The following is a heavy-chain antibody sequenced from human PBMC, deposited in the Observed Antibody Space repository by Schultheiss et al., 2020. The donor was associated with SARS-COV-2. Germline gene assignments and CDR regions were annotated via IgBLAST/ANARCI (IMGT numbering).Heavy chain of an antibody. CDR2: IYYSGST. CDR1: GGSISSSSYY. V-gene: IGHV4-61*05. Sequence: SQTLSLTCTVSGGSISSSSYYWSWIRQPPGKGLEWIGYIYYSGSTNYNPSLKSRVTISVDTSKNQFSLKLRSVTAADTAVYYCARQSSSGWYPQYFQHWGQGTLVTVSS. CDR3: ARQSSSGWYPQYFQH. D-gene: IGHD6-19*01. J-gene: IGHJ1*01.